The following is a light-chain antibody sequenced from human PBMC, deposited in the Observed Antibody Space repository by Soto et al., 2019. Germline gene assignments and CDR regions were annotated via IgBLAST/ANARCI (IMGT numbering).Light chain of an antibody. Sequence: DIQVTQSPSSLSASLGDRVSITCRASRDIRNYLAWYQQKPGQVPRLLISGASSLHSGVPPRFSGSGSGTDFTLTISSLQPEDIATYVCQKYDTAPLTFGGGTKVDIK. J-gene: IGKJ4*01. CDR3: QKYDTAPLT. V-gene: IGKV1-27*01. CDR1: RDIRNY. CDR2: GAS.